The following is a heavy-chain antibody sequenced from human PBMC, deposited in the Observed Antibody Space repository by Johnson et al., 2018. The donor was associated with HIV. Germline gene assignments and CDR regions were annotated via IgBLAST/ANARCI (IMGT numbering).Heavy chain of an antibody. J-gene: IGHJ3*02. CDR1: GFTFSSYA. Sequence: QVQLVESGGGVVQPGRSLRLSCAASGFTFSSYAMHWVRQAPAKGLEWVAVISYDGSDKDHADSVKGRFTITRDSSKNTLYLQMNSLRAEDTAVYYCAGRSSAWYEDAFDIWGQGTMVTVSS. CDR3: AGRSSAWYEDAFDI. D-gene: IGHD6-19*01. CDR2: ISYDGSDK. V-gene: IGHV3-30*04.